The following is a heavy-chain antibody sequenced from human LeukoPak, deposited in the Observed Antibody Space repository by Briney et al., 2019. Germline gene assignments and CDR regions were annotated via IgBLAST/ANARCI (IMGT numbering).Heavy chain of an antibody. Sequence: SETLSLTCTVSGGSISSSSYYWGWIRQPPGKGLEWIGSIYYSGSTYYNPSLKSRVTISVDRSKNQFSLKLSSVTAADTAVYYCARDSRTTLNDAFDIWGQGTMVTVSS. CDR1: GGSISSSSYY. J-gene: IGHJ3*02. CDR2: IYYSGST. V-gene: IGHV4-39*07. D-gene: IGHD2-15*01. CDR3: ARDSRTTLNDAFDI.